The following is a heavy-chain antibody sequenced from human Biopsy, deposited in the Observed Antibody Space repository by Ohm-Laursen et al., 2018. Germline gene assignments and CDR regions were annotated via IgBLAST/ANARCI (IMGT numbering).Heavy chain of an antibody. Sequence: SETLSLTCTVSGGSFTGHYWTWIRQPPGKGLEWIGHISHTGYTSYKSSLKSRVTISFDTSRKHFSLRLTSLAAADTAVYYCARGSNEYGGLYFPHWGQGTLVTVSS. CDR1: GGSFTGHY. CDR2: ISHTGYT. D-gene: IGHD4-23*01. CDR3: ARGSNEYGGLYFPH. J-gene: IGHJ1*01. V-gene: IGHV4-59*11.